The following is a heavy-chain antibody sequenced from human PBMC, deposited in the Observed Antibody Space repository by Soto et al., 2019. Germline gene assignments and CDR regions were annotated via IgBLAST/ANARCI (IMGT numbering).Heavy chain of an antibody. J-gene: IGHJ4*02. CDR3: ASKGPSGYDFLFDY. D-gene: IGHD5-12*01. Sequence: QVQLVQSGAEVKKPGSSVKVSCKASGGTFSSYAISWVRQAPGQGLEWMGGIIPIFGTANYAQKFQGRVTITAAESTSTAYMELNSLRSEDTAVYYCASKGPSGYDFLFDYWGQGTLVTVSS. CDR2: IIPIFGTA. V-gene: IGHV1-69*01. CDR1: GGTFSSYA.